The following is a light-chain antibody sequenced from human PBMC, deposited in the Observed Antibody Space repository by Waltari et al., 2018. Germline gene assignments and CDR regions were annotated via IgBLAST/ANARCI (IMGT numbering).Light chain of an antibody. V-gene: IGLV2-11*01. CDR1: SSDVGGYNY. Sequence: QSALTQPRSVSGSPGQSVTISCTGTSSDVGGYNYVSWYQHHPGKAPKLFIYDVNKRPSGVPDRFSGSKSGNTASLTISGLQAEDEAEYYCCSYAGSYTVFGGGTKLTVL. J-gene: IGLJ2*01. CDR3: CSYAGSYTV. CDR2: DVN.